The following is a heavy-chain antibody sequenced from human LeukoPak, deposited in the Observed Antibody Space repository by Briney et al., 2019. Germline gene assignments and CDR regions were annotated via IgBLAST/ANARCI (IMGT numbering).Heavy chain of an antibody. V-gene: IGHV3-21*01. Sequence: PGGSLRLSCAASGFTFSSYSMNWVRQAPGKGLEWVSSISSSSSYIYYADSVKGRFTISRDNAKNSLYLQMNSLRAEDTAVYYCARGKMATIRLYYYYGMDVWGQGTTVTVSS. CDR1: GFTFSSYS. J-gene: IGHJ6*02. D-gene: IGHD5-24*01. CDR3: ARGKMATIRLYYYYGMDV. CDR2: ISSSSSYI.